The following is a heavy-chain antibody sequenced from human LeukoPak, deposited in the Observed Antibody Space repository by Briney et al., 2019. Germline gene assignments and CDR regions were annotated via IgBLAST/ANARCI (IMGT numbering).Heavy chain of an antibody. V-gene: IGHV3-7*01. D-gene: IGHD3-22*01. CDR3: ARSKYYYDSSGYYYVDY. Sequence: GGSLRLSCAASGFTFSSYWMSWVRQAPGKGLEWVANIKQDGSEKYYVDSVKGRFTFSRDNAKNSLYLQMNSLRAEDTAVYYCARSKYYYDSSGYYYVDYWGQGTLVTVSS. CDR1: GFTFSSYW. CDR2: IKQDGSEK. J-gene: IGHJ4*02.